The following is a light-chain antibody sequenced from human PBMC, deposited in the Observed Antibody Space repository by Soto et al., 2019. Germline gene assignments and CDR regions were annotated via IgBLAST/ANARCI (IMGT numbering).Light chain of an antibody. CDR3: EQYNIWPPGA. J-gene: IGKJ1*01. V-gene: IGKV3-15*01. Sequence: EIVMTQSPATLSVSPGESATLPCRTSQSVSSDLAGYQQKPGQSPRLPIYGASTRATGIPARISGRGSETGFTLTISSLQSEDLAVYYCEQYNIWPPGAFGQGTKVEIK. CDR2: GAS. CDR1: QSVSSD.